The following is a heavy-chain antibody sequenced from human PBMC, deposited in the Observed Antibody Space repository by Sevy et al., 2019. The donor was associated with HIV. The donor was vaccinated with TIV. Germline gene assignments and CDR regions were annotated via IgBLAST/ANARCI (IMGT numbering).Heavy chain of an antibody. D-gene: IGHD3-22*01. Sequence: GGSLRLSCAASGIAFSTYAMFWVRQAPGKGLEWVSSISASGYSTYYADSVKGRFTLSRDNSRNTLDLQMNSLRADDTAVYYCAKDFSDVYYYDSSATVDYRGQGTLVTVSS. V-gene: IGHV3-23*01. J-gene: IGHJ4*02. CDR3: AKDFSDVYYYDSSATVDY. CDR2: ISASGYST. CDR1: GIAFSTYA.